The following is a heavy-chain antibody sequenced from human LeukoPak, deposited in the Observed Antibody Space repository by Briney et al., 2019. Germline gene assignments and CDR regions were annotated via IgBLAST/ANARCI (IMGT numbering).Heavy chain of an antibody. Sequence: TSETLSLTCTVSGYSISSGGYYWSWIRQPPGKGLEWIGYIYHSGSTYYNPSLKSRVTISVDRSKNQFSLKLSSVTAADTAVYYCARWYYDSSGYDYYYYYYMDVWGKGTTVTVSS. V-gene: IGHV4-30-2*01. D-gene: IGHD3-22*01. CDR2: IYHSGST. J-gene: IGHJ6*03. CDR1: GYSISSGGYY. CDR3: ARWYYDSSGYDYYYYYYMDV.